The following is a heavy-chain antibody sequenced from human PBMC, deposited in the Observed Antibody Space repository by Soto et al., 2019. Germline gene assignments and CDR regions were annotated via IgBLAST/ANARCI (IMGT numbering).Heavy chain of an antibody. J-gene: IGHJ4*02. V-gene: IGHV3-23*01. CDR1: GFTFSSYA. CDR2: ISGSGGST. CDR3: AKAEELQLWPHSTDY. D-gene: IGHD5-18*01. Sequence: EVQLLESGGGLVQPGGSPRLSCAASGFTFSSYAMSWVRQAPGKGLEWVSAISGSGGSTYYADSVKGRFTISRDNSKNTLYLQMNSLRAEDTAVYYCAKAEELQLWPHSTDYWGQGTLVTVSS.